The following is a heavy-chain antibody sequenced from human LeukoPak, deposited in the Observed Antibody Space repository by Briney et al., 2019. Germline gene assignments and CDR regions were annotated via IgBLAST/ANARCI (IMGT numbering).Heavy chain of an antibody. J-gene: IGHJ3*02. CDR1: GFTFSSYD. CDR3: ARHDYGDSRMAFDI. Sequence: GRSLRLSCAASGFTFSSYDMHWVRQAPGKGLEWVSVIYSGGTTYYADSVKGRFTISRDNSKNTLYLQMNSLRAEDTAVYYCARHDYGDSRMAFDIWGQGTMVTVSS. CDR2: IYSGGTT. V-gene: IGHV3-66*04. D-gene: IGHD4-17*01.